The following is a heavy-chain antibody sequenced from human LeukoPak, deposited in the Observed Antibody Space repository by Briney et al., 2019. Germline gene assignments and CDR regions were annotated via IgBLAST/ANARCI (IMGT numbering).Heavy chain of an antibody. Sequence: PSETLSLTCTVSGGSISSGDYYWSWIRQPPGKGLEWIGDIYYSGSTYYNPSLKSRVTISVDTSKNQFSLKLSSVTAADTAVYYCARVWYQLLAGWFDPWGQGTLVTVSS. V-gene: IGHV4-30-4*08. CDR3: ARVWYQLLAGWFDP. CDR1: GGSISSGDYY. D-gene: IGHD2-2*01. CDR2: IYYSGST. J-gene: IGHJ5*02.